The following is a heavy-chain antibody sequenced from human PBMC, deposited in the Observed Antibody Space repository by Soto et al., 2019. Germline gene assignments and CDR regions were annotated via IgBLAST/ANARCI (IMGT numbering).Heavy chain of an antibody. CDR1: GFTFSTFT. CDR2: ISNDGSNK. J-gene: IGHJ4*01. Sequence: PGGSLRLTCPASGFTFSTFTMHWVRQAPGKGLDCVAGISNDGSNKYYADSVKGRFTISRDNSKNTMYLQMNSLRAEDTAVFYCARDRDSTTVESYFDSWGHGSLITAPQ. V-gene: IGHV3-30-3*01. D-gene: IGHD3-22*01. CDR3: ARDRDSTTVESYFDS.